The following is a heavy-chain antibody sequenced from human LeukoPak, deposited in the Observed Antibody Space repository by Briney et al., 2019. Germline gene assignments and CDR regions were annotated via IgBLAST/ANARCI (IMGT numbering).Heavy chain of an antibody. Sequence: PSETLSLTCAVYGGSFSGYYWSWIRQPPGKGLEWIGEINHSGSTNYNPSLKSRVTISVDTSKNQFSLKLSSVTAADTAVYYCARDHYGDYGAYSDYWGQGTLVTVSS. CDR2: INHSGST. V-gene: IGHV4-34*01. CDR3: ARDHYGDYGAYSDY. D-gene: IGHD4-17*01. CDR1: GGSFSGYY. J-gene: IGHJ4*02.